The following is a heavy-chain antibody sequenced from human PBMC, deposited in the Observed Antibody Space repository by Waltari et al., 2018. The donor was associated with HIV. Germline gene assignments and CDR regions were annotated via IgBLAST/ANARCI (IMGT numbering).Heavy chain of an antibody. V-gene: IGHV4-59*01. CDR3: ARVDRYTSSGLDY. J-gene: IGHJ4*02. Sequence: QVQLQESGPGLVKPSETLSLICTVSGGSISNYYWTWIRQPPGKGLEWIGYIYYSGSTNYNPSLMSRVTISVDTSKNQFSLKVRSVTAADTARYYCARVDRYTSSGLDYWGQGTLVNVSS. D-gene: IGHD6-13*01. CDR2: IYYSGST. CDR1: GGSISNYY.